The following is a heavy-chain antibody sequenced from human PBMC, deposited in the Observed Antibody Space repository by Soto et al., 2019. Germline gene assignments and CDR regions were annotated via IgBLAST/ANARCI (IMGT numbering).Heavy chain of an antibody. CDR1: GGSFSGYY. CDR2: INHSGST. Sequence: TLSLTCAVYGGSFSGYYWSWIRQPPGKGLEWIGEINHSGSTNYNPSLKSRVTISVDTSKNQFSLKLSSVTAADTAVYYCAGDRHIVATPEAYWGQGTLVTVSS. J-gene: IGHJ4*02. CDR3: AGDRHIVATPEAY. D-gene: IGHD5-12*01. V-gene: IGHV4-34*01.